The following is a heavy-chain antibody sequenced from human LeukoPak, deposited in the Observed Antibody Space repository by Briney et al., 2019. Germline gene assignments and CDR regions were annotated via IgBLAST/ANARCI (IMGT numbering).Heavy chain of an antibody. D-gene: IGHD4-11*01. V-gene: IGHV1-69*05. Sequence: SVKVSCKASGYTFTSYAMHWVRQAPGQRLEWRGGIIPIFGTANYAQKFQGRVTITTDESTSTAYMELSSLRSEDTAVYYCARGPYSHNSYFDYWGQGTLVTVSS. CDR2: IIPIFGTA. J-gene: IGHJ4*02. CDR3: ARGPYSHNSYFDY. CDR1: GYTFTSYA.